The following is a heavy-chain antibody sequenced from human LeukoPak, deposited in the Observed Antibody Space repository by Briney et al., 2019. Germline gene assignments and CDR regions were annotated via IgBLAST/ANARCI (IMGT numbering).Heavy chain of an antibody. CDR1: GGSISSYY. V-gene: IGHV3-15*01. J-gene: IGHJ4*02. CDR3: TTSPQWLEN. CDR2: IQSETDGGTT. Sequence: ETLSLTCTVSGGSISSYYWSWIRQPPGKGLEWIGRIQSETDGGTTDYAAPVKGRFTISRDDSKNMLYLQMNSLKNEDTAVYYCTTSPQWLENWGQGTLVTVSP. D-gene: IGHD6-19*01.